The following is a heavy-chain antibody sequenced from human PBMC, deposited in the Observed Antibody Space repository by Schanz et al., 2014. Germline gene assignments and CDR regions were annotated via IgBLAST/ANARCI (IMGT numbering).Heavy chain of an antibody. J-gene: IGHJ3*02. D-gene: IGHD4-17*01. CDR3: ARHLTTWGSFDI. CDR1: GDSIGLYY. Sequence: QVQLQESGPGLVKPSETLSLTCTVSGDSIGLYYWSWVRQPPGRGLEGIGYIHHIANTNYNPPLKGGFTILVDTSRSQLSWKVTCVTAADTALYYCARHLTTWGSFDIWGQGRMVTVSS. CDR2: IHHIANT. V-gene: IGHV4-59*08.